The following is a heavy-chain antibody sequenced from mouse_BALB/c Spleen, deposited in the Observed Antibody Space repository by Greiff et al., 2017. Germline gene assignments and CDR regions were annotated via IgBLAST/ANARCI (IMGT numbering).Heavy chain of an antibody. V-gene: IGHV3-2*02. CDR2: ISYSGST. J-gene: IGHJ1*01. CDR3: AKSTMITRWYFDV. Sequence: EVKLQESGPGLVKPSQSLSLTCTVTGYSITSDYAWNWIRQFPGNKLEWMGYISYSGSTSYNPSLKSRISITRDTSKNQFFLQLNSVTTEDTATYYCAKSTMITRWYFDVWGAGTTVTVSS. CDR1: GYSITSDYA. D-gene: IGHD2-4*01.